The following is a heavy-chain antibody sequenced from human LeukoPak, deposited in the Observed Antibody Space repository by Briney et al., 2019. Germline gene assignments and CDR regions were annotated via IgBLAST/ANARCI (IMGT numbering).Heavy chain of an antibody. CDR3: ATGPPSQYCSSTSCYYNYFDY. Sequence: ASVKVSCKVSGYTLTELSMHWVRQAPGKGLEWMGGFDLEDGETIYAQKFQGRVTMTEDTSTDTAYMELSSLRSEDTAVYYCATGPPSQYCSSTSCYYNYFDYWGQGTLVTVSS. V-gene: IGHV1-24*01. J-gene: IGHJ4*02. D-gene: IGHD2-2*01. CDR2: FDLEDGET. CDR1: GYTLTELS.